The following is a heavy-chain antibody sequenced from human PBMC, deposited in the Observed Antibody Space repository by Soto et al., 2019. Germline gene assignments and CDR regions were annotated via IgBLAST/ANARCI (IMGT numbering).Heavy chain of an antibody. CDR3: ARDKAVRYYYYGMDV. Sequence: GGSLRLSWAASGFTFSSYGMHWVRQAPGKGLEWVAVIWYDGSNKCYADSVKGRFTISRDNSKNTLYLQMNSLRAEDTAVYYCARDKAVRYYYYGMDVWGQGTTVTVSS. D-gene: IGHD4-4*01. CDR2: IWYDGSNK. V-gene: IGHV3-33*01. J-gene: IGHJ6*02. CDR1: GFTFSSYG.